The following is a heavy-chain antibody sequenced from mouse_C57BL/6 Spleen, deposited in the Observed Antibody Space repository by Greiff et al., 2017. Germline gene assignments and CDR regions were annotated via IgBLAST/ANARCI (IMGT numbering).Heavy chain of an antibody. CDR3: AREADGYRRYFDV. Sequence: EVQLQQSGPELVKPGASVKISCKASGYTFTDYYMNWVKQSHGKSLEWIGDINPNNGGTSYNQKFKGKATLTVDKSSSTAYMELRSLTSEDSAVYYCAREADGYRRYFDVWGTGTTVTVSS. CDR2: INPNNGGT. D-gene: IGHD2-3*01. V-gene: IGHV1-26*01. J-gene: IGHJ1*03. CDR1: GYTFTDYY.